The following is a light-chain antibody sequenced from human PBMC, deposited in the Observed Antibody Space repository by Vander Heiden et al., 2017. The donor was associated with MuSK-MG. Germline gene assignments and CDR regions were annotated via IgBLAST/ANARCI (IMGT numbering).Light chain of an antibody. CDR2: AFS. J-gene: IGLJ2*01. CDR1: RSNIRSGFD. Sequence: SVLTQPPSVSAAPGQRVPISCTRSRSNIRSGFDVPWSQHLPRTAPTPLIFAFSNRRSGGPDRFSSSKSGTSASPAITGLQAEDEADYYCQSYDSSRSGSEVFGGGTRLTVL. CDR3: QSYDSSRSGSEV. V-gene: IGLV1-40*01.